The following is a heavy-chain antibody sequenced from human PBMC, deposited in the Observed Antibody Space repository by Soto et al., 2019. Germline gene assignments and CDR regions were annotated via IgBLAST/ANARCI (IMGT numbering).Heavy chain of an antibody. V-gene: IGHV4-30-2*01. J-gene: IGHJ2*01. CDR1: GGSISSGGYS. D-gene: IGHD1-26*01. Sequence: QLQLQESGSGLVKPSQTLSLTCAVSGGSISSGGYSWSWIRQPPGKGLEWIGYIFPSGSTYYNPSLQSRVTISVDTSKNQFSLKVNSVTAADTAVSFCASEGGRGSPDWYFDLWGRGTLVTVSS. CDR3: ASEGGRGSPDWYFDL. CDR2: IFPSGST.